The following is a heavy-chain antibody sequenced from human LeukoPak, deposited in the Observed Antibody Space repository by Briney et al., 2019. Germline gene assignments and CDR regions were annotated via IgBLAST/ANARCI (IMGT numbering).Heavy chain of an antibody. J-gene: IGHJ4*02. CDR2: IYYSGST. Sequence: PSETLSLTCTVSGGSISSYYWSWIRQPPGKGLEWIGYIYYSGSTNYNPSLKSRVTISVDTSKNQFSLKLSSVTAADTAVYYCARGEPISKYSSSHGEFDYWGQGTLVTVSS. D-gene: IGHD6-6*01. CDR3: ARGEPISKYSSSHGEFDY. V-gene: IGHV4-59*01. CDR1: GGSISSYY.